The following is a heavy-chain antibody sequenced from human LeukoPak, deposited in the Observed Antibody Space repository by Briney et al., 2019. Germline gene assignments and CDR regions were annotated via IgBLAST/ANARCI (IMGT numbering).Heavy chain of an antibody. D-gene: IGHD3-9*01. CDR2: INHSGST. J-gene: IGHJ4*02. Sequence: PSETPSLTCAVYGGSFSGYYWSWIRQPPGKGLEWIGEINHSGSTNYNPSLKSRVTISVDTSKNQFSLKLSSVTAADTAVYYCARSQILTGYQRFDYWGQGTLVTVSS. CDR3: ARSQILTGYQRFDY. CDR1: GGSFSGYY. V-gene: IGHV4-34*01.